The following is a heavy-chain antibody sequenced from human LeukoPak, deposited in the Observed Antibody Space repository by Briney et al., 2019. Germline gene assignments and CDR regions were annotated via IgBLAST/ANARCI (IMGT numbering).Heavy chain of an antibody. D-gene: IGHD3-3*01. CDR2: ITASGTAM. V-gene: IGHV3-48*04. CDR3: ARDQYDTWSRRGNFDS. Sequence: GGSLRLSCAASGFTFSSYSMNWVRQAPGKGLEWVSHITASGTAMFYADSVKGRFTISKDNTKNSLYLQMNSLRVEDTAVFYCARDQYDTWSRRGNFDSWGQGTLVIVSS. CDR1: GFTFSSYS. J-gene: IGHJ4*02.